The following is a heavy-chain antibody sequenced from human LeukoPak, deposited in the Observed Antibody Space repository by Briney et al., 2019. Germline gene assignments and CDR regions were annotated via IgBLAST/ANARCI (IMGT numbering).Heavy chain of an antibody. Sequence: GGSLRLSCAASGFTFSNYGIHWVRQAPGKGLEWVAFIRYDGSNKYYADSVKGRFTISRDNSRHTLYLQMNSLRAEDTAVYYCARDLGPFDIWGQGTMVTVSS. J-gene: IGHJ3*02. CDR3: ARDLGPFDI. CDR1: GFTFSNYG. V-gene: IGHV3-30*02. CDR2: IRYDGSNK.